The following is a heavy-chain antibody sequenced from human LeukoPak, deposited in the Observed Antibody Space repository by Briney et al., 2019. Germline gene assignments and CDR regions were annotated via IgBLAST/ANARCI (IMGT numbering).Heavy chain of an antibody. Sequence: GASVTVSCKASGYTFTSYYMHWVRQAPGQGLEWMGIINPSGGSTSYAQKFQGRVTMTRDMSTSTVYMELSSLRSEDTAVYYCARAEMATDTYFDYWGQGTLVTVSS. J-gene: IGHJ4*02. D-gene: IGHD5-24*01. CDR2: INPSGGST. CDR1: GYTFTSYY. V-gene: IGHV1-46*01. CDR3: ARAEMATDTYFDY.